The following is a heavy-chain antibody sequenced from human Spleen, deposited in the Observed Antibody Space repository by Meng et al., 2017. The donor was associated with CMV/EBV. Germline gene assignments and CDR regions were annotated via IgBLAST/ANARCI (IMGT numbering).Heavy chain of an antibody. J-gene: IGHJ6*02. Sequence: ASVKVSCKVSGYILTELSMHWVRQAHGKGLEWVGGFDPDECKTIYAEKFQGRVTMTEDTSTDTAYMELSSLRSEDTAVYYCARGKSGSSAYYYYGMDVWGQGTTVTVSS. V-gene: IGHV1-24*01. CDR3: ARGKSGSSAYYYYGMDV. CDR2: FDPDECKT. CDR1: GYILTELS. D-gene: IGHD1-26*01.